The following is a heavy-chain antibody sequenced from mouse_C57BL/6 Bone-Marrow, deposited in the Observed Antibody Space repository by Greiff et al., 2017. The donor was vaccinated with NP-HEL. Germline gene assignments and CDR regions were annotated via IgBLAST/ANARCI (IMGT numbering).Heavy chain of an antibody. V-gene: IGHV5-16*01. CDR1: GFTFSDYY. D-gene: IGHD1-1*01. Sequence: EVQVVESEGGLVQPGSSMKLSCTASGFTFSDYYMAWVRQVPEKGLEWVANINYDGSSTYYLDSLKSRFIISRDNAKNILYLQMSSLKSEDTATYYCARILHYDGSRFDYWGQGTTLTVSS. CDR2: INYDGSST. CDR3: ARILHYDGSRFDY. J-gene: IGHJ2*01.